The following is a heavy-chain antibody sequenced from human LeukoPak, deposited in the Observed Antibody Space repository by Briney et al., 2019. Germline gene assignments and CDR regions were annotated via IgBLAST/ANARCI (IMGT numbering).Heavy chain of an antibody. CDR2: IIPIFGTA. J-gene: IGHJ5*02. V-gene: IGHV1-69*01. D-gene: IGHD2-2*01. CDR3: ARDWGDIVVVPAATTRYNWFDP. Sequence: SVKVSCKASGGTFSSYAISWVRQAPGQGREWMGGIIPIFGTANYAQKFQGRVTITADESTSTAYMELSSLRSEDTAVYYCARDWGDIVVVPAATTRYNWFDPWGQGTLVTVSS. CDR1: GGTFSSYA.